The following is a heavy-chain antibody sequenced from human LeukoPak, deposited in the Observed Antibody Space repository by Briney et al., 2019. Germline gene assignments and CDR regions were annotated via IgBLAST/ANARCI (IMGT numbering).Heavy chain of an antibody. Sequence: GGSLRLSCAASGFIFRNYAMSWVRQAPGKGLEWVSAITGSGDSTYYADSVKGRFTISRDNSKNTLYLQMNRLRAEDTAVYYCAREGVAGFGELYWGYWGQGTLVTVSS. D-gene: IGHD3-10*01. CDR1: GFIFRNYA. V-gene: IGHV3-23*01. CDR2: ITGSGDST. J-gene: IGHJ4*02. CDR3: AREGVAGFGELYWGY.